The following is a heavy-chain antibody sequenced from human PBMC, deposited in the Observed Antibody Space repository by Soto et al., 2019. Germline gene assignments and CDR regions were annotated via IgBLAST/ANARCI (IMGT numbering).Heavy chain of an antibody. CDR2: IYYSGST. Sequence: PSETLSLTCTVSGGSISCSSYYWGWIRQPPGKGLEWIGSIYYSGSTYYNPSLKSRVTISVDTSKNQFSLKLSSVTAADTAVYYCXSSPWRWQQPDYYGVDVWGLGTTVTVSS. V-gene: IGHV4-39*01. J-gene: IGHJ6*02. CDR3: XSSPWRWQQPDYYGVDV. D-gene: IGHD6-13*01. CDR1: GGSISCSSYY.